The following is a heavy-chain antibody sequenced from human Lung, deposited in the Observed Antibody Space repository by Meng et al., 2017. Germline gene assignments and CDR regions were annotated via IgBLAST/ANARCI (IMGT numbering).Heavy chain of an antibody. V-gene: IGHV1-18*01. D-gene: IGHD3-10*01. CDR3: ARGTPGRSYCDY. J-gene: IGHJ4*02. CDR2: LGAHPGDT. CDR1: DYTFTGYG. Sequence: HVQLLQSGAEVKQPVASLKVSCKASDYTFTGYGVCWVRRAPGQGLEWMAWLGAHPGDTSFAPKFLGRVTVTADTATATAYMELRSLRSDDTAVYYCARGTPGRSYCDYWGLGTLVTVSS.